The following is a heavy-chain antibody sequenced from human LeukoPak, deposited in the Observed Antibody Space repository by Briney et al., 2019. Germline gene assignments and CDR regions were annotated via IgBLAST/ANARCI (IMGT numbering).Heavy chain of an antibody. CDR3: AREGRGWSFDI. D-gene: IGHD2-15*01. Sequence: ASVKLSCTVSGYTFTGYYIHWVRQAPGQGLEWMGWINPNRGGTDYAQKFQGSATKARQTAIGTAQMEVSRMRADGAAVYYFAREGRGWSFDIWGQGTMVSVSS. J-gene: IGHJ3*02. CDR2: INPNRGGT. V-gene: IGHV1-2*02. CDR1: GYTFTGYY.